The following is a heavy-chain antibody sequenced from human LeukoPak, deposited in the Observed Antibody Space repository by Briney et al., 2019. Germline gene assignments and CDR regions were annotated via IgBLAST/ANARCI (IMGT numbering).Heavy chain of an antibody. CDR3: ARHAVYARSGWAFDY. J-gene: IGHJ4*02. V-gene: IGHV4-61*10. CDR1: GGSISSGSYY. CDR2: IFHTGSGST. Sequence: SETLSLTCTVSGGSISSGSYYWSWIRQPAGKGLEWIGYIFHTGSGSTSHNPSLKSRVTISVDTSKNQFSLNLNSVTAAATAVYYCARHAVYARSGWAFDYWGQGTLVPVSS. D-gene: IGHD6-19*01.